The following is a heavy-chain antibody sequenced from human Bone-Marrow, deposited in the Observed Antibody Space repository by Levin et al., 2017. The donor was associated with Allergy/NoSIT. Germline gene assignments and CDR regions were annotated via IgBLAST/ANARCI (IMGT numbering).Heavy chain of an antibody. CDR2: ISYDGSNK. CDR3: ARDQSGWEPSPGLPHYYYYGMDV. D-gene: IGHD6-19*01. Sequence: PGGSLRLSCAASGFTFSSYAMHWVRQAPGKGLEWVAVISYDGSNKYYADSVKGRFTISRDNSKNTLYLQMNSLRAEDTAVYYCARDQSGWEPSPGLPHYYYYGMDVWGQGTTVTVSS. V-gene: IGHV3-30-3*01. CDR1: GFTFSSYA. J-gene: IGHJ6*02.